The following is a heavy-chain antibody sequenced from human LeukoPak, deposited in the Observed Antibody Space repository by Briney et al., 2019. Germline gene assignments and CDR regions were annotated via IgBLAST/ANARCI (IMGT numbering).Heavy chain of an antibody. CDR3: ARDRGSGAGDAFDI. CDR1: GGTFSSYA. CDR2: INPSGGST. J-gene: IGHJ3*02. V-gene: IGHV1-46*01. Sequence: ASVKVSCTASGGTFSSYAISWVRQAPGQGLEWMGIINPSGGSTSYAQKFQGRVTMTRDMSTSTVYMELSSLRSEDTAVYYCARDRGSGAGDAFDIWGQGTMVTVSS. D-gene: IGHD3-10*01.